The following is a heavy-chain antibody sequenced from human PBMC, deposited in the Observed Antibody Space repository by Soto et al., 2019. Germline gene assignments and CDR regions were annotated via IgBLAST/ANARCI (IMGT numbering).Heavy chain of an antibody. CDR2: INAGNGNT. D-gene: IGHD3-22*01. Sequence: ASVKVSCKASGYTFTSYAMHWVRQAPGQRLEWMGWINAGNGNTKYSQKFQGRVTITRDTSASTAYMELSSLRSEDTAVYYCARDWSTMIVEYYFDYWGQGTLVTVSS. V-gene: IGHV1-3*01. J-gene: IGHJ4*02. CDR3: ARDWSTMIVEYYFDY. CDR1: GYTFTSYA.